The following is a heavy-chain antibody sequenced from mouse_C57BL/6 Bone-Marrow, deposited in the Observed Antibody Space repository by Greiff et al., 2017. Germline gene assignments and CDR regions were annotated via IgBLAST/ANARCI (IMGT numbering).Heavy chain of an antibody. CDR1: GYAFSSSW. J-gene: IGHJ4*01. CDR3: ARDGYYDMDY. Sequence: LVESGPELVKPGASVKISCKASGYAFSSSWMNWVKQRPGKGLEWIGRIYPGDGDTNYNGKFKGKATLTADKSSSTAYMQLSSLTSEDSAVYCGARDGYYDMDYWGQGTSATVST. V-gene: IGHV1-82*01. D-gene: IGHD2-3*01. CDR2: IYPGDGDT.